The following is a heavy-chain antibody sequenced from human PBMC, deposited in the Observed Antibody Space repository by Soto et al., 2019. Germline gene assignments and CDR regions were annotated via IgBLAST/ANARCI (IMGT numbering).Heavy chain of an antibody. CDR1: GFTFSSYA. Sequence: EVQLLESGGGLVQPGGSLRLSCAASGFTFSSYAMSWVRQAPGKGLEWVSAISGSGGSTYYADSVKGRFTISRDNSKNXLXXQMNSLRAEDTAVYYCAKDPYDILVTDSYYYGMDVWGQGTTVTVSS. CDR2: ISGSGGST. D-gene: IGHD3-9*01. V-gene: IGHV3-23*01. CDR3: AKDPYDILVTDSYYYGMDV. J-gene: IGHJ6*02.